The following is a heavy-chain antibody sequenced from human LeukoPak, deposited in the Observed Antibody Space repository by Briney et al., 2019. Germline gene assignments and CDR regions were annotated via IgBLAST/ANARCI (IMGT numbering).Heavy chain of an antibody. CDR3: ASSGLRRTVPLDP. CDR1: GYTFTSYD. D-gene: IGHD4-17*01. V-gene: IGHV1-8*01. J-gene: IGHJ5*02. CDR2: MNPNSGNT. Sequence: ASVKVSCKASGYTFTSYDINWVRQATGQGLEWMGWMNPNSGNTGYAQKFQGRVTMTRNTSISTAYMELSSLRSEDTAVYYCASSGLRRTVPLDPWGQGTLVTVSS.